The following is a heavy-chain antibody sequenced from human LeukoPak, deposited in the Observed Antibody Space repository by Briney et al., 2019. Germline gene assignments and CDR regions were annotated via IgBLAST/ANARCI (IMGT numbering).Heavy chain of an antibody. Sequence: GGSLRLSCAASGFTFSSYGMHWVRQAPGKGLEWVAFIRYDGSNKYYADSAKGRFTISRDNSKNTLYLQMNSLRAEDTAVYYCAKGDTLLWFGDHRGGWFDPWGQGTLVTVSS. CDR2: IRYDGSNK. J-gene: IGHJ5*02. CDR1: GFTFSSYG. V-gene: IGHV3-30*02. CDR3: AKGDTLLWFGDHRGGWFDP. D-gene: IGHD3-10*01.